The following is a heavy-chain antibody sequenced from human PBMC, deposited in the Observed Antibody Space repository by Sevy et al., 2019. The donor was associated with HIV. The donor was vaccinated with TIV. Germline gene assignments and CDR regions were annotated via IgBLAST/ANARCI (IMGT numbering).Heavy chain of an antibody. CDR2: FGPEDDET. J-gene: IGHJ4*02. CDR1: GYTLTELS. Sequence: ASVKVSCKVSGYTLTELSMHWVRQAPGKGLEWMGSFGPEDDETIYAQNFQGRVTMTEDTSTDTAYMELSSLRSEDTAVYYCATTKDYYDSSGYPFDYWGQGTLVTVSS. CDR3: ATTKDYYDSSGYPFDY. D-gene: IGHD3-22*01. V-gene: IGHV1-24*01.